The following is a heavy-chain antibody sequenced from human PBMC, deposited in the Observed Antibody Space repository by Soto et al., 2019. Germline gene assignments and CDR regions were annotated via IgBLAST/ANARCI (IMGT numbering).Heavy chain of an antibody. CDR2: IYYSGST. Sequence: SETLSLTCTVSGGSISSSSYYWGWIRQPPGKGLEWIGSIYYSGSTYYNPSLKSRVTISVDTSKNQFSLKLSSVTAADTAVYYCARRPIVVVPAAISWGQGTLVTVSS. CDR3: ARRPIVVVPAAIS. D-gene: IGHD2-2*02. CDR1: GGSISSSSYY. V-gene: IGHV4-39*01. J-gene: IGHJ4*02.